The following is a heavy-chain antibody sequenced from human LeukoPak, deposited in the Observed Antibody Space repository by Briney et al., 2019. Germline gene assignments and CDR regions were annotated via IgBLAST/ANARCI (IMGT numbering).Heavy chain of an antibody. Sequence: GGSLRLSCAASGFTFDDYGMSWVRQAPGKGLEWVSGINWNGGSTGYADSVKGRFTISRDNAKNSLYLRMNSLRAEDTALYYCARTDSSIAHYYYVDVWGKGTTVTVSS. CDR3: ARTDSSIAHYYYVDV. CDR2: INWNGGST. V-gene: IGHV3-20*04. D-gene: IGHD6-6*01. CDR1: GFTFDDYG. J-gene: IGHJ6*03.